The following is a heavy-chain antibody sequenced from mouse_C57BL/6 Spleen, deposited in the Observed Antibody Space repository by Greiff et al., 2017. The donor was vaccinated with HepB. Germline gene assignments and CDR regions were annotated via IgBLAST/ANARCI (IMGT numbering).Heavy chain of an antibody. Sequence: VQLQQPGAELVKPGASVKLSCKASGYTFTSYWMHWVKQRPGQGLEWIGMIHPNSGSTNYNEKFKSKATLTVDKSSSTAYMQLSSLTSEDSAVYYCARPTHYWYFDVWGTGTTVTVSS. D-gene: IGHD2-10*01. CDR2: IHPNSGST. CDR3: ARPTHYWYFDV. CDR1: GYTFTSYW. J-gene: IGHJ1*03. V-gene: IGHV1-64*01.